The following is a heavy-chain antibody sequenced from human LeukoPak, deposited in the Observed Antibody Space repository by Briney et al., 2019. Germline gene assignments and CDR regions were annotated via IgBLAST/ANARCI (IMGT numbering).Heavy chain of an antibody. CDR2: IYSGGST. CDR3: AREKGSGSYYGNHDAFDI. D-gene: IGHD1-26*01. J-gene: IGHJ3*02. Sequence: GGSLRLSCAASGFTASSNYMSWVRQAPGKGLEWVSVIYSGGSTYYADSVKGRFTISRDNSKNTLYLQMNSLRAEDTAVYYCAREKGSGSYYGNHDAFDIWGQGTMVTVSS. CDR1: GFTASSNY. V-gene: IGHV3-53*01.